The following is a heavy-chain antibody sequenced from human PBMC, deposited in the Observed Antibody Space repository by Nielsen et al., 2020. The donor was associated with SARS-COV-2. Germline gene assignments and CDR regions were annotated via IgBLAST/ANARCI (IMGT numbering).Heavy chain of an antibody. CDR2: ISSSSSYI. CDR3: ARAQAPQYSSGWYWRDWFDP. CDR1: GSTFSSYS. Sequence: GGSLRLSCAASGSTFSSYSMNWVRQAPGKGLEWVSSISSSSSYIYYADSVKGRFTISRDNAKNSLYLQMNSLRAEDTAVYYCARAQAPQYSSGWYWRDWFDPWGQGTLVTVSS. D-gene: IGHD6-19*01. V-gene: IGHV3-21*01. J-gene: IGHJ5*02.